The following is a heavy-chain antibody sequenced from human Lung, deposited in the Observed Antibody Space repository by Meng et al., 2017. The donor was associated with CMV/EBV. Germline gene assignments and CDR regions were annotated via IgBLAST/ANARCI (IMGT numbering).Heavy chain of an antibody. D-gene: IGHD3-16*01. V-gene: IGHV3-30*02. CDR1: GFRFSSHG. CDR2: IGCDGSND. Sequence: GESLKISCAASGFRFSSHGMHWVRQAPGKGLEWVAYIGCDGSNDKIENSVKGRFTISRDNSKNTLYLQMDRLTPEDTAVYYCAKEGENSASRAYFYFGIDVWGHGTTVTVSS. J-gene: IGHJ6*02. CDR3: AKEGENSASRAYFYFGIDV.